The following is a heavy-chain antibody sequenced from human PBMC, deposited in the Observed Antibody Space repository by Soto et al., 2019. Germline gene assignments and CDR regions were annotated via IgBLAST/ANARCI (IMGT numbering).Heavy chain of an antibody. Sequence: SVKVSCRASGGTFSSYAISSVRQAPGQGLEWMGGIVPIFGTASYAQKFQGRVTITAEESTSTAYMELSRLRSEDTAVYYCSRVEYSYHSSGNFPRPPDAFNIWGQGKMVTVSS. CDR3: SRVEYSYHSSGNFPRPPDAFNI. D-gene: IGHD3-22*01. CDR2: IVPIFGTA. CDR1: GGTFSSYA. J-gene: IGHJ3*02. V-gene: IGHV1-69*13.